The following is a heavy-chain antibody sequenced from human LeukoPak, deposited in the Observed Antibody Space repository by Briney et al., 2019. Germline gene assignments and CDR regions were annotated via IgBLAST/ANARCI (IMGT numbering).Heavy chain of an antibody. Sequence: GGSLRLSCAASGFTFSSYWMSWVRQAPGKGLEWVANIKQGGSEKYYVDSVKGRFTISRDNAKNSLYLQMNSLRAEDTAVYYCARVREAIFGTSTLDYWGQGTLVTVSS. J-gene: IGHJ4*02. D-gene: IGHD3-3*01. V-gene: IGHV3-7*01. CDR3: ARVREAIFGTSTLDY. CDR1: GFTFSSYW. CDR2: IKQGGSEK.